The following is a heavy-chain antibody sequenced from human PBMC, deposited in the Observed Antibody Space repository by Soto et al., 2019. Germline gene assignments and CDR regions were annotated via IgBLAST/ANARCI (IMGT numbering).Heavy chain of an antibody. D-gene: IGHD6-19*01. J-gene: IGHJ4*02. CDR3: AKDRGIAVALYYFDY. CDR2: ISWDGGST. Sequence: LRLSCAASGFTFDDYAMHWVRQAPGKGLEWVSLISWDGGSTYYADSVKGRFTISRDNSKNSLYLQMNSLRAEDTALYYCAKDRGIAVALYYFDYWGQGTLVTVSS. V-gene: IGHV3-43D*04. CDR1: GFTFDDYA.